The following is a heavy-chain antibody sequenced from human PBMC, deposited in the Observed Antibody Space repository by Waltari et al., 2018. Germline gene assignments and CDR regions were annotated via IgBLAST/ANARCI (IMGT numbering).Heavy chain of an antibody. V-gene: IGHV4-39*01. D-gene: IGHD5-12*01. CDR1: AVAISSKRQY. CDR3: ATYIGASVGTAAFDV. J-gene: IGHJ3*01. Sequence: QLQLQEWGPRLVRLSVTLSPICRVSAVAISSKRQYWAWIRQSPGQGLEWIGTVSYSGTTYISPSLKSRVSVSRDTSKNQVSLILGSVTAADMAVYYCATYIGASVGTAAFDVWGQGTMVTVSS. CDR2: VSYSGTT.